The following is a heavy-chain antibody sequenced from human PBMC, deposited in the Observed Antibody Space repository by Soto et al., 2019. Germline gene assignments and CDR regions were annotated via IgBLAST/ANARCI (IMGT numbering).Heavy chain of an antibody. Sequence: ASVKVSCKASGYTFTSYAMHWVRQAPGQRLEWMGWINAGNGNTKYSQKFQGRVTITRDTSASTAYMELSSLRSEDTAKYYSGREGGGTTVTTGYYYGMDVWGQGTKVTVSS. CDR3: GREGGGTTVTTGYYYGMDV. CDR2: INAGNGNT. V-gene: IGHV1-3*01. J-gene: IGHJ6*02. D-gene: IGHD4-4*01. CDR1: GYTFTSYA.